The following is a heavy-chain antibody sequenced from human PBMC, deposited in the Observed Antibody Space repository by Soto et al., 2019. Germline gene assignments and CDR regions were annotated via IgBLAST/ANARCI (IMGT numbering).Heavy chain of an antibody. Sequence: QVQLVQSGAEVRKPGASVKVSCQTSGYTFTHHGISWVRQAPGQGLEWVGWISAYNDYTDYAQKFQGRVTMTTDKPTSTPYMELRSLTSDDTAVYYCVKDRPRLTQNLHGVSWGQGTLVTVSS. CDR2: ISAYNDYT. CDR3: VKDRPRLTQNLHGVS. V-gene: IGHV1-18*01. J-gene: IGHJ5*02. D-gene: IGHD2-8*01. CDR1: GYTFTHHG.